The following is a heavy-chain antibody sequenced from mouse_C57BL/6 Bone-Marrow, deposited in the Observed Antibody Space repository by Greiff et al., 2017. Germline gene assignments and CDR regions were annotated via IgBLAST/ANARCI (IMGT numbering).Heavy chain of an antibody. V-gene: IGHV1-72*01. J-gene: IGHJ3*01. CDR3: ARGLYYDPAWFAY. CDR2: IDPNSGGT. CDR1: GYTFTSYW. Sequence: QVQLQQPGAELVKPGASVKLSCKASGYTFTSYWMHWVKQRPGRGLEWIGRIDPNSGGTKYNEKFKSKATLTVDKPSSTAYMQLSSLPSADSAVYYCARGLYYDPAWFAYWGQGTLGTVSA. D-gene: IGHD2-4*01.